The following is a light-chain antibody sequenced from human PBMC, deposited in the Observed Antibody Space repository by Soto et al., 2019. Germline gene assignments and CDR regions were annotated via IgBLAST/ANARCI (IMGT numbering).Light chain of an antibody. Sequence: QSVLTQPPSASGTPGQRVTISCSGSSSNIGSNTVNWYQQLPGTAPKLLICSNNQRPSGVPDRFSGSKSGTSASLAISGLQSEDEADYYCAAWDDSLNGLFGGGTKLTVL. CDR1: SSNIGSNT. V-gene: IGLV1-44*01. CDR2: SNN. CDR3: AAWDDSLNGL. J-gene: IGLJ2*01.